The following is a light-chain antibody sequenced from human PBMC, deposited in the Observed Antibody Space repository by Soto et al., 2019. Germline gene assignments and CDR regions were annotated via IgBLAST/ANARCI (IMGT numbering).Light chain of an antibody. J-gene: IGKJ1*01. V-gene: IGKV3-15*01. CDR3: QQYNNWPPRT. CDR2: GAS. CDR1: QSVSSN. Sequence: EVVMTQSPATLSVSQGERATLSCRASQSVSSNLAWYQQKPGQAPRLLIYGASTRATGIPARFSGSGSGTEFTLTISSLQSEDFAVYYGQQYNNWPPRTLGQGTKVDIK.